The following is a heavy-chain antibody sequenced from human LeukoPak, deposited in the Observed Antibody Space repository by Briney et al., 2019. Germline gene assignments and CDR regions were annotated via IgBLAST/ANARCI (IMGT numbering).Heavy chain of an antibody. CDR1: GFIFSNYG. V-gene: IGHV3-30*02. J-gene: IGHJ3*01. CDR3: AKDRGPRVMFDAFDV. D-gene: IGHD3-10*01. CDR2: IRYDGSGK. Sequence: GGSLRLSCAASGFIFSNYGMHWVRQAPGKGLEWVAFIRYDGSGKDYADSVKGRFTLSGDKSKNTLYLQMNSLRAEDTAVYYCAKDRGPRVMFDAFDVWGQGTMVTVSS.